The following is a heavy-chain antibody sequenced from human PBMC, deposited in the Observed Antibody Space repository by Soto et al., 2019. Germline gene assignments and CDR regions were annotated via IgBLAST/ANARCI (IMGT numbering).Heavy chain of an antibody. Sequence: PSETLSLTCAVYGGSFSGYYWSWIRQPPGKGLEWIGEINHSGSTNYNPSLKSRVTISVDTSKNQFSLKLSSVTAADTAVYYCASRDALYYFDYWGQGTLVTVSS. CDR1: GGSFSGYY. J-gene: IGHJ4*02. CDR2: INHSGST. CDR3: ASRDALYYFDY. V-gene: IGHV4-34*01. D-gene: IGHD2-2*01.